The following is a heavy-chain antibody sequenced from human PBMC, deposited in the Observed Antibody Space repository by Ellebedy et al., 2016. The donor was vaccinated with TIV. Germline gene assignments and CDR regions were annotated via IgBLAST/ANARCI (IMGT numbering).Heavy chain of an antibody. J-gene: IGHJ4*02. CDR3: ASGTY. D-gene: IGHD3/OR15-3a*01. Sequence: PGGSLRLSCAASGFTFNNYAMSWVRQAPGKGLEWVSYISSSSSTIYYADSVKGRFTISRDNAKNSLYLQMNSLRDEDTAVYYCASGTYWGQGTLVTVSS. CDR1: GFTFNNYA. V-gene: IGHV3-48*02. CDR2: ISSSSSTI.